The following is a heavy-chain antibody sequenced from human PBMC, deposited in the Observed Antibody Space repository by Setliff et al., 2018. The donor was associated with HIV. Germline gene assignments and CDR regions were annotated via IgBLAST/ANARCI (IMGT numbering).Heavy chain of an antibody. V-gene: IGHV1-2*02. Sequence: ASVKVSCKASGYTFTGHYIHWVRQAPGQGLEWMGWIKTSSGGTNYAQNFQGRVTMTRDTSMRTAYMELSRLRSADTAVYYCAREPLREEWAPNFDYWGQGTLVTVSS. J-gene: IGHJ4*02. D-gene: IGHD3-3*01. CDR3: AREPLREEWAPNFDY. CDR1: GYTFTGHY. CDR2: IKTSSGGT.